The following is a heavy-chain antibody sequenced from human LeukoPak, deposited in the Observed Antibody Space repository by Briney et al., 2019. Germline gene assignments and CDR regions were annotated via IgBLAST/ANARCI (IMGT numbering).Heavy chain of an antibody. Sequence: PRASVKVSCKASGGTFSSYAISWVRQAPGQGLEWMGGIIPIFGTANYAQKFQGRVTISRDTSASTAYMELRSLRSEDMAVYYCARAVPRGYAFDIWGQGTMVTVSS. CDR1: GGTFSSYA. J-gene: IGHJ3*02. D-gene: IGHD3-10*01. CDR2: IIPIFGTA. CDR3: ARAVPRGYAFDI. V-gene: IGHV1-69*05.